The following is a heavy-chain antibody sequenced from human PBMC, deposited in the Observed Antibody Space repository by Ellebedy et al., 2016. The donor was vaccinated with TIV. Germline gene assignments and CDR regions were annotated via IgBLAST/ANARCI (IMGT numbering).Heavy chain of an antibody. V-gene: IGHV3-7*03. J-gene: IGHJ1*01. CDR2: IRQDGGNI. CDR3: VGSGGWLLHH. CDR1: GFTFNNYA. D-gene: IGHD6-19*01. Sequence: GESLKISXAASGFTFNNYAMTWVRQAPGKGPEWVANIRQDGGNIYYVDSVKGRFTISRDNSKNSLYLQMNSLRADDTAVYYCVGSGGWLLHHWGPGTLVTVSS.